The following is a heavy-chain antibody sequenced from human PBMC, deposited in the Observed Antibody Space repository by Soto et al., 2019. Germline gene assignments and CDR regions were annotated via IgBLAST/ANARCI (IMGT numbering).Heavy chain of an antibody. J-gene: IGHJ5*02. D-gene: IGHD1-26*01. CDR1: GFTFSSYA. CDR2: ISYDGSNK. V-gene: IGHV3-30-3*01. Sequence: GGSLRLSCAASGFTFSSYAMHWVRQAPGKGLEWVAVISYDGSNKYYADSVKGRFTISRDNSKNTLYLQMNSLRAEDTAVYYCARPVHGWELSSWFDPWGQGTLVTVSS. CDR3: ARPVHGWELSSWFDP.